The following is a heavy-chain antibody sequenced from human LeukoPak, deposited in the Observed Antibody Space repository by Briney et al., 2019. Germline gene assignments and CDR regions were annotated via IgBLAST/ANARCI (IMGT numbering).Heavy chain of an antibody. CDR3: AKAEAWYSSGWSFDY. CDR2: ISGSSSST. D-gene: IGHD6-19*01. J-gene: IGHJ4*02. V-gene: IGHV3-23*01. CDR1: GFTFRSYA. Sequence: GGSLRLSCAASGFTFRSYAMSWVRQAPGKGLEWVSAISGSSSSTYYADSVKGRFSISRDNSKNTLYLQMNSLRAEDTAVYYCAKAEAWYSSGWSFDYWGQGTLVTVSS.